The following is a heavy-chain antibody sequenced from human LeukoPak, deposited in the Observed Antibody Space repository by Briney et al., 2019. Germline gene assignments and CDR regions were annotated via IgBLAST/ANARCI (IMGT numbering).Heavy chain of an antibody. CDR1: GGTFSSYA. CDR3: AREPRRGSYRRFDY. J-gene: IGHJ4*02. CDR2: IIPIFGTA. D-gene: IGHD3-16*02. V-gene: IGHV1-69*05. Sequence: GASVKVSCKASGGTFSSYAISWVRQAPGQGLEWMGGIIPIFGTANYAQKFQGRVTITTDESTSTAYMELSSLRSEDTAVYYCAREPRRGSYRRFDYWGQGTLVTVSS.